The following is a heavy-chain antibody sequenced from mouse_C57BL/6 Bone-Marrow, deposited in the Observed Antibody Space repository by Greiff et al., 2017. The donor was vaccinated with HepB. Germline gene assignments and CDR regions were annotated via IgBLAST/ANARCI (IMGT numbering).Heavy chain of an antibody. CDR1: GFTFSNYW. V-gene: IGHV6-3*01. Sequence: EVQRVESGGGLVQPGGSMKLSCVASGFTFSNYWMNWVRQSPEKGLEWVAQIRLKSDNYATHYAESVKGRFTISRDDSKSSVYLQMHNLRSEDTGMYYCTGFQGNWYFDVWGTGTTVTVSS. J-gene: IGHJ1*03. CDR3: TGFQGNWYFDV. D-gene: IGHD3-2*02. CDR2: IRLKSDNYAT.